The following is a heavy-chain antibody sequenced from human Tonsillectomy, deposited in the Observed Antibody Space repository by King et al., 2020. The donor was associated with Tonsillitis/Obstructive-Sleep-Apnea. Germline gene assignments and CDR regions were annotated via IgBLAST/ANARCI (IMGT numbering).Heavy chain of an antibody. D-gene: IGHD3-3*01. Sequence: VQLVESGGGVVQPGRSLRLSCAASGFTFSSYGMHWVRQAPGKGLEWVAVIWYDGSNKYYADSVKGRFTISRDNSKNTLYLQMNSRRAEDTVVYYCARQHGWDFWSGYPHYYYYYMDVWGKGTTVTVSS. CDR1: GFTFSSYG. CDR2: IWYDGSNK. CDR3: ARQHGWDFWSGYPHYYYYYMDV. V-gene: IGHV3-33*01. J-gene: IGHJ6*03.